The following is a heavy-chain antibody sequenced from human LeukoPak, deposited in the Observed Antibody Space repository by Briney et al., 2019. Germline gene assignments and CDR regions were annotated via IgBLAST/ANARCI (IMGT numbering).Heavy chain of an antibody. CDR1: GGSFSGYY. CDR2: INHSGST. J-gene: IGHJ6*03. D-gene: IGHD1-26*01. Sequence: PSETLSLTCAVYGGSFSGYYWSWIRQPPGKGLEWIGEINHSGSTNYNPSLKSRVTISVDTSKNQFSLKLSSVTAADTAVYYCARLKRYSGSYYVGFNYYYYYMDVWGKGTTVTISS. CDR3: ARLKRYSGSYYVGFNYYYYYMDV. V-gene: IGHV4-34*01.